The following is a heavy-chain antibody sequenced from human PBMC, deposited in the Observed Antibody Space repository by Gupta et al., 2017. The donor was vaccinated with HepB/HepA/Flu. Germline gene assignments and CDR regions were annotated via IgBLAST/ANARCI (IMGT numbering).Heavy chain of an antibody. V-gene: IGHV4-39*01. CDR2: IYSGGNT. CDR1: GGTIISNTFF. Sequence: QLQLQESGPGLVKPSQTLSLTCTVSGGTIISNTFFWGWISQHPGKGLEWIWTIYSGGNTHYDPSLESRVNMSGDTSKSQFSLRLNSVTAADTAVYYCARVLQSPSVEWLPLGYFDSRGQGTLVTVSS. J-gene: IGHJ4*02. D-gene: IGHD3-3*01. CDR3: ARVLQSPSVEWLPLGYFDS.